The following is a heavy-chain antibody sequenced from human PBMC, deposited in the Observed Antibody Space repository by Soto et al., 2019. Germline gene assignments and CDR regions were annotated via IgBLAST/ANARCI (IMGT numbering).Heavy chain of an antibody. V-gene: IGHV4-4*02. CDR2: IYYSGST. Sequence: PSETLSLTCRVSGTSISSSYWWAWVPQSPGKGLEWIGYIYYSGSTNYNHSLKSRVTISINTSKNQFSLNLSSVTAADTAVYYCASGGDYGRFDYWGQGTLVTVSS. CDR3: ASGGDYGRFDY. D-gene: IGHD3-10*01. CDR1: GTSISSSY. J-gene: IGHJ4*02.